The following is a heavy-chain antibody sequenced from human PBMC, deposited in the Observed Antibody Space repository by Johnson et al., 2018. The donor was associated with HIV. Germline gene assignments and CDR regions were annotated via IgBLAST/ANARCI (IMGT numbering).Heavy chain of an antibody. V-gene: IGHV3-13*01. D-gene: IGHD1-1*01. J-gene: IGHJ3*02. Sequence: GNKYYADPVQGRFTISRENAKNSLYLQMNSLRAGDTAVYYCARESPGYAFDIWGQGTMVTVSS. CDR2: GNK. CDR3: ARESPGYAFDI.